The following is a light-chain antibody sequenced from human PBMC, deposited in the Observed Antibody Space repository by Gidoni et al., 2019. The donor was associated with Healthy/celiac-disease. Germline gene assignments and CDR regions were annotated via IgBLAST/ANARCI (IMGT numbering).Light chain of an antibody. V-gene: IGKV4-1*01. CDR1: QSVLYSSNNKNY. CDR3: QQYYSTPYT. Sequence: DIVMTQSPDSLAVSLGERATINCKSSQSVLYSSNNKNYLAWYQQKPGQPPKLLIYWASTRESGVPDRFSGGGSGTDFTLTSSSLQAEDVAVYYCQQYYSTPYTFGQGTELEIK. CDR2: WAS. J-gene: IGKJ2*01.